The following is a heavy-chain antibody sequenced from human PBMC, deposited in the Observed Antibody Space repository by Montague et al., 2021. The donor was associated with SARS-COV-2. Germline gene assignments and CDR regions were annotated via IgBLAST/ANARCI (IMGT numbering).Heavy chain of an antibody. CDR1: GGSIDSSSYH. J-gene: IGHJ4*02. D-gene: IGHD5-24*01. CDR2: IYYSGSTS. Sequence: SETLSLTCTVSGGSIDSSSYHWDWIRQSPGKGLEWIGSIYYSGSTSYYNPSLKSRVTISADTSKNQFSLKLTSVTAADTAVYYCARYRRDGSYFLDYWGQGTPVTVSS. CDR3: ARYRRDGSYFLDY. V-gene: IGHV4-39*01.